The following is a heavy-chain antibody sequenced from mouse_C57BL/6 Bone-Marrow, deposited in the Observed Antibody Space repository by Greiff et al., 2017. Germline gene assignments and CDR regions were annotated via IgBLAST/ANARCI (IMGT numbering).Heavy chain of an antibody. D-gene: IGHD3-3*01. Sequence: EVQLQESGGDLVKPGGSLKLSCAASGFTFSSYGMSWVRQTPDKRLEWVATISSGGSYTYYPDSVQGRFTISRDNAKNTLYLQMSSLKSEDTAMYYCARGRGTNYWGQGTTLTVSS. V-gene: IGHV5-6*01. CDR2: ISSGGSYT. CDR1: GFTFSSYG. J-gene: IGHJ2*01. CDR3: ARGRGTNY.